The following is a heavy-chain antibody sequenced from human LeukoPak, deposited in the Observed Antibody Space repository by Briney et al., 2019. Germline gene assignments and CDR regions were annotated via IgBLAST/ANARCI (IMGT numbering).Heavy chain of an antibody. Sequence: PSQTLSLTCTVSGGSISSGGYYWSWIRQHPGKGLEWIGYIYYSGSTYYNPSLKSRVTISVDTSKNQFSLKLSSVTAADTAVYYCASFAVGPYPLSPYYYYGMDVWGQGTTVTVSS. D-gene: IGHD3-3*01. CDR2: IYYSGST. CDR1: GGSISSGGYY. V-gene: IGHV4-31*03. J-gene: IGHJ6*02. CDR3: ASFAVGPYPLSPYYYYGMDV.